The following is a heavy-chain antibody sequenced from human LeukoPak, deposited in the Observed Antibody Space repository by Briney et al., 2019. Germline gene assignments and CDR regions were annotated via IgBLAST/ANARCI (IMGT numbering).Heavy chain of an antibody. J-gene: IGHJ5*02. CDR2: IKTKTYGGTT. D-gene: IGHD1-26*01. V-gene: IGHV3-49*03. Sequence: PGGSLRLSCTTSGFIFGDHGVSWFRQAPGKGPEWVGFIKTKTYGGTTQYAASVRGRFSISRDDSKSIAYLQMNSLRTEDTAMYYCTTDSPLYSGNYNEVPWGQGTLVTVSS. CDR3: TTDSPLYSGNYNEVP. CDR1: GFIFGDHG.